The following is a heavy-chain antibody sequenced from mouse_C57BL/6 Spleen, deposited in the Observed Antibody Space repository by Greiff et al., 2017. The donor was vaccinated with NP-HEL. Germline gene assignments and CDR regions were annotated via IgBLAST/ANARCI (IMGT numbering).Heavy chain of an antibody. CDR3: TREVTY. CDR2: IDPETGGT. Sequence: VQLQQSGAELVRPGASVTLSCKASGYTFTDYEMHWVKQTPVHGLEWIGAIDPETGGTAYNQKFKGKAILTADKSSSTAYMELRSRTSEDSAVYYCTREVTYWGQGTLVTVSA. J-gene: IGHJ3*01. V-gene: IGHV1-15*01. CDR1: GYTFTDYE. D-gene: IGHD2-13*01.